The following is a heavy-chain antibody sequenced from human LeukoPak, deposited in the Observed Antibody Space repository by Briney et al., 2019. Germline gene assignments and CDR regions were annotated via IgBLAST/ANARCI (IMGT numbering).Heavy chain of an antibody. J-gene: IGHJ3*01. Sequence: SVKVSCKASGGTFSSYAISRVRQAPGQGLEWMGGIIPIFGTANYAQKFQGRVTITADESTSTAYMELSSQRSEDAAVYYCARVKLAATGGDAYDLWGQGTMVTVSS. CDR3: ARVKLAATGGDAYDL. CDR2: IIPIFGTA. D-gene: IGHD6-25*01. V-gene: IGHV1-69*13. CDR1: GGTFSSYA.